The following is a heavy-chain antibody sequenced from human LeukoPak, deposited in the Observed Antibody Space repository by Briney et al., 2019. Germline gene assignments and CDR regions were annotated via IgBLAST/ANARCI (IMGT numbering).Heavy chain of an antibody. J-gene: IGHJ6*03. CDR1: GFIFSSYG. Sequence: PGGSLRLSCAASGFIFSSYGMHWVRQAPGKGLEWVAVIWNDGSNKYYADSVKGRFTISRDDSENTLYLQMNSLRAEDTAVYYCARDGVRITIFGVPTAPYYYYMDVWGKGTTVTVSS. CDR2: IWNDGSNK. D-gene: IGHD3-3*01. V-gene: IGHV3-33*01. CDR3: ARDGVRITIFGVPTAPYYYYMDV.